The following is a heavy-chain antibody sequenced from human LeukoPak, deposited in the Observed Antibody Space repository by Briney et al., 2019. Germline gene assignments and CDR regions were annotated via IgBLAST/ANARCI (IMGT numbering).Heavy chain of an antibody. CDR1: GFPFSSYA. D-gene: IGHD3-10*01. CDR3: AKYQFGSPPLY. J-gene: IGHJ4*02. CDR2: IRGSGDST. Sequence: GGSLRLSCAASGFPFSSYAMNGVRQAPGKGLEWVSSIRGSGDSTYYADSVKGRFIISRDNSKNTLYLQMSSLRAEDTAVYYSAKYQFGSPPLYWGQGTLVTVSS. V-gene: IGHV3-23*01.